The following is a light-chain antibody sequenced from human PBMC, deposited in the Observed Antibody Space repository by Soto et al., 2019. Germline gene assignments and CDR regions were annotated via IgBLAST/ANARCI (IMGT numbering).Light chain of an antibody. CDR2: DAS. J-gene: IGKJ3*01. V-gene: IGKV1-33*01. Sequence: DIQMTQSPSSLSASIGDRVSFTCQASQDISKFLNWYQHKPGQAPSLLIYDASKSQFGVPSRFSGSGSGTDFTVTISSLQPEDNATYYCQQYENRPYTFGPGTKV. CDR1: QDISKF. CDR3: QQYENRPYT.